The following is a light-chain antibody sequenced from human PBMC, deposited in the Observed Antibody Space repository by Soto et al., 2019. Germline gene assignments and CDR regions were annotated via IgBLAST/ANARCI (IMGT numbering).Light chain of an antibody. CDR3: AAWDDSLNGPEVV. CDR2: SNN. Sequence: QSVLTQPPSASGTPGQRVTIACSGSSSNIGSNTVNWYQQLPGTAPKLLIYSNNQRPSGVPDRFSGSKSGTSASLAISGHQSEDEADYHCAAWDDSLNGPEVVFGGGTKVTVL. J-gene: IGLJ2*01. CDR1: SSNIGSNT. V-gene: IGLV1-44*01.